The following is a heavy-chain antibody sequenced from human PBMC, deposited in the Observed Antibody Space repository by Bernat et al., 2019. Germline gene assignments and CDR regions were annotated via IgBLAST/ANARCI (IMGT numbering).Heavy chain of an antibody. CDR3: ARNAIDFWSGYLAPVPDY. Sequence: QLQLQESGPGLVKPSETLSLTCTVSGGSISSSSYYWGWIRQPPGKGLEWIGSIYYSGSTYYNPSLKSRVTISVDTSKNQFSLKLSSVTAADTAVYYCARNAIDFWSGYLAPVPDYWGQGTLVTVSS. J-gene: IGHJ4*02. CDR2: IYYSGST. D-gene: IGHD3-3*01. CDR1: GGSISSSSYY. V-gene: IGHV4-39*01.